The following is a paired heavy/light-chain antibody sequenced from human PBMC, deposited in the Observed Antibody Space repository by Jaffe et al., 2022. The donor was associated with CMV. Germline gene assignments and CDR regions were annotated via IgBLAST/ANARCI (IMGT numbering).Heavy chain of an antibody. D-gene: IGHD3-10*01. CDR2: ISGYNGNT. Sequence: QVQLVQSGVEVKEPGASVKVSCKASGYILTSFGLSWVRQAPGQGLEWMGWISGYNGNTFYAQHLQDRITMTTDTPTNTYYMELRSLRGDDTAVYYCARKYYFESGSQEDLWGQGTLVTVSS. J-gene: IGHJ5*02. CDR3: ARKYYFESGSQEDL. CDR1: GYILTSFG. V-gene: IGHV1-18*01.
Light chain of an antibody. CDR3: QQSYNVFPGT. Sequence: DIQMTQSPSSLSASVGDRVTITCRASQSIAKYLNWYQQKSGKAPKLLIYAASTLQSGVPSRFSGSGSGTDFTLTISGLQPEDFATYYCQQSYNVFPGTFGQGTKVEIK. CDR1: QSIAKY. V-gene: IGKV1-39*01. CDR2: AAS. J-gene: IGKJ1*01.